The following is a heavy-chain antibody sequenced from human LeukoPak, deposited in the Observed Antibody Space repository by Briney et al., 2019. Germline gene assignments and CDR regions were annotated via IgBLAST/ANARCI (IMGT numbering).Heavy chain of an antibody. V-gene: IGHV3-30*02. Sequence: PGGSLRLSCAASGFTFSSYGMHWVRQAPGKGLEWVAFIRYDGSNKYYADSVKGRFIISRDNSKNTLYLQMNNLRAEDTAVYYCARSPWGITMIAEAWGQGTLVTVSS. CDR3: ARSPWGITMIAEA. D-gene: IGHD3-22*01. CDR1: GFTFSSYG. J-gene: IGHJ5*02. CDR2: IRYDGSNK.